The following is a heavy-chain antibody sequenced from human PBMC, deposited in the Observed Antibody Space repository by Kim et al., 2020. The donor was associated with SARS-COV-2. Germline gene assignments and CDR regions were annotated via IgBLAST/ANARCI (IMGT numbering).Heavy chain of an antibody. D-gene: IGHD6-19*01. V-gene: IGHV3-53*01. CDR3: ARSIAVAGTGQGAFDI. J-gene: IGHJ3*02. Sequence: SVKGRFTISRDNSKNTLYLQMNSLRAEDTAVYYCARSIAVAGTGQGAFDIWGQGTMVTVSS.